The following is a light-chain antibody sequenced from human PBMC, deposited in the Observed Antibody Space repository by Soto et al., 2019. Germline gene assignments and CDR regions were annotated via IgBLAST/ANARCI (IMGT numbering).Light chain of an antibody. J-gene: IGKJ4*01. CDR3: QQRSNWPS. Sequence: EIVLPQSPATLSLSPGERATLTCRASQSVSSYLAWYQQKPVQAPWLLIYDASNRAPGIPARFSGSGSGTDFTLTISSLEPEDFEVYYCQQRSNWPSFGGGTKVEIK. CDR1: QSVSSY. V-gene: IGKV3-11*01. CDR2: DAS.